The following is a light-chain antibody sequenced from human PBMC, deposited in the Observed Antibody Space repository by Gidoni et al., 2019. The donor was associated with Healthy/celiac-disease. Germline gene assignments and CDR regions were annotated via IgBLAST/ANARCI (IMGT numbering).Light chain of an antibody. Sequence: SYELTHPPSVSVSPGQTASITCSGDKLGDKYACWYQQKPGQSPVLVIYPDSKRPSGIPERFSGSNSGNTATLTISGTQAMDEADYYCQAWDSSTANVVFGGGTKLTVL. CDR2: PDS. CDR3: QAWDSSTANVV. CDR1: KLGDKY. V-gene: IGLV3-1*01. J-gene: IGLJ2*01.